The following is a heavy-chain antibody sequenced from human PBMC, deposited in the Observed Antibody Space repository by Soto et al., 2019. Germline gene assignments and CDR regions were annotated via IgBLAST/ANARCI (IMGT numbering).Heavy chain of an antibody. Sequence: EVQVVESGGGLVQPGWSLRLSCAASGFTFRRSSLAWVRQAPGKGLEWVSYISGSGNTIYYADSVKGRFTISRDTAMNSLSPQMNSLRDEDTAVYYCTREEGSDWYFDHWGQGTQVTVS. CDR1: GFTFRRSS. CDR3: TREEGSDWYFDH. J-gene: IGHJ4*01. V-gene: IGHV3-48*02. CDR2: ISGSGNTI. D-gene: IGHD6-19*01.